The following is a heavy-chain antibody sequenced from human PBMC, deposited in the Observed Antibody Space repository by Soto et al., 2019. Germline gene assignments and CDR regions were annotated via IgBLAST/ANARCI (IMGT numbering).Heavy chain of an antibody. CDR1: GYTFTDYD. V-gene: IGHV1-8*02. CDR2: MNPNSGRT. Sequence: QVQLVQSGAEVRNPGASVKVSCKTSGYTFTDYDINWVRQAPGQGLEWVGRMNPNSGRTDYAQKLEGRVTMTRDISISTAYMELSSLGYDDTAVYFCSTWGRNGWYTGFFWGQGTLVTVSS. J-gene: IGHJ4*02. D-gene: IGHD6-19*01. CDR3: STWGRNGWYTGFF.